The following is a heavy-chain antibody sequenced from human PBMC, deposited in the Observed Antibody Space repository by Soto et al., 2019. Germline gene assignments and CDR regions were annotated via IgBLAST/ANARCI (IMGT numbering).Heavy chain of an antibody. Sequence: EVQLVETGGGLIQPGGSLRLSCAASGFTVSTSYISWVRQAPGRGLEWVSLIYSAGNTYYADSVKGRFTISRDISKNAVYLQMSSLRAEDTAVYCCARDPGDSSGWFYFDYWGQGTLVTVSS. V-gene: IGHV3-53*02. J-gene: IGHJ4*02. CDR3: ARDPGDSSGWFYFDY. CDR1: GFTVSTSY. CDR2: IYSAGNT. D-gene: IGHD6-19*01.